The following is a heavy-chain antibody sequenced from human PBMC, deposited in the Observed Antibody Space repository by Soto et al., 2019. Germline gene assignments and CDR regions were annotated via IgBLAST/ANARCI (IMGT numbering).Heavy chain of an antibody. V-gene: IGHV4-30-4*01. CDR1: GGSISSGDYY. J-gene: IGHJ5*02. Sequence: PSETLSLTCTVSGGSISSGDYYWSWIRQPPGKGLEWIGYIYYSGSTYYNPSLKSRVTISVDTSKNQFSLKLSSVTAADTAVYYCARARLQNWLDTWGQGTLVTVSS. CDR3: ARARLQNWLDT. D-gene: IGHD4-4*01. CDR2: IYYSGST.